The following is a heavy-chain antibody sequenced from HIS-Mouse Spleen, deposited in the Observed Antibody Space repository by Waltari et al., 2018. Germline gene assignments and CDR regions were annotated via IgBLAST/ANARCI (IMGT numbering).Heavy chain of an antibody. CDR3: ARAPPLPGY. Sequence: QVQLQQWGAGLLKPSETLSLTCAVYGGSFSGYYWSGMRQPPGKGLEWNGEIKQSGRVNDHPSLKTPVTRSVGTSKNQFSLKLSSATAADTAVYYCARAPPLPGYWGQGTLVTVSS. V-gene: IGHV4-34*01. CDR2: IKQSGRV. CDR1: GGSFSGYY. J-gene: IGHJ4*02.